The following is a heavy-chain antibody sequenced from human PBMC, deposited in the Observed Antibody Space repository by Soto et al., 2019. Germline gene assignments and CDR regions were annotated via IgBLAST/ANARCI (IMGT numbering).Heavy chain of an antibody. Sequence: GESLKISCKGSGYNFTNYWIAWVRQMPGKGLEWLGRIDPTDSYTNYSPSFQGHVTISADKSISTAYLQWRSLEASDSAMYFCARRRFTSFGALDDWRQGTLVTVSS. V-gene: IGHV5-10-1*01. D-gene: IGHD3-3*01. CDR2: IDPTDSYT. J-gene: IGHJ4*02. CDR1: GYNFTNYW. CDR3: ARRRFTSFGALDD.